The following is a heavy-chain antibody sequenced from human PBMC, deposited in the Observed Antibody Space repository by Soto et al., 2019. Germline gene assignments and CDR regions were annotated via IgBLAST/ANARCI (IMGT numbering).Heavy chain of an antibody. V-gene: IGHV2-70*01. CDR3: ALVPTHYSSSWYVEGEPGYYYYGMDV. Sequence: GSGPTLVNPTQTLTLTCTFSGFSLSTSGMCVSWIRQPPGKALEWLTLIDWDDDKYYSTSLKTRLTISKDTSKNQVVLTMTNMDPVDTATYYCALVPTHYSSSWYVEGEPGYYYYGMDVWGQGTTVTVSS. CDR2: IDWDDDK. CDR1: GFSLSTSGMC. D-gene: IGHD6-13*01. J-gene: IGHJ6*02.